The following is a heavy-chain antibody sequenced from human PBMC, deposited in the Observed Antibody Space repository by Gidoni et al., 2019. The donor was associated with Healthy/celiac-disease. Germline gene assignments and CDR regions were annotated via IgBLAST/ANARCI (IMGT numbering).Heavy chain of an antibody. CDR3: ATAPRYSSSWYTPLGY. Sequence: QVQLQQWGAGALKPSETLSLTCAVYAGSFSCYYWSWIRPPPGKGLEWIGEINHSGSTNYNPSLKSRGTISVDTYKNQFALKLSSVTAADTAVYYCATAPRYSSSWYTPLGYWGQGTLVTVSS. J-gene: IGHJ4*02. V-gene: IGHV4-34*01. D-gene: IGHD6-13*01. CDR2: INHSGST. CDR1: AGSFSCYY.